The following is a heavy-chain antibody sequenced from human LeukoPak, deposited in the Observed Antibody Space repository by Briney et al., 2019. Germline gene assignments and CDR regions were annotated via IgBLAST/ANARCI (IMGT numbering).Heavy chain of an antibody. CDR1: GYTFTGYY. J-gene: IGHJ4*02. Sequence: ASVTVSCKASGYTFTGYYMHWVRQAPGQGLEWMGWINPNSGGTNYAQKFQGRVTMTRDTSISTAYMELSRLRSDDTAVYYCARDLVTMVRGVSQIWGQGTLVTVPS. CDR3: ARDLVTMVRGVSQI. D-gene: IGHD3-10*01. CDR2: INPNSGGT. V-gene: IGHV1-2*02.